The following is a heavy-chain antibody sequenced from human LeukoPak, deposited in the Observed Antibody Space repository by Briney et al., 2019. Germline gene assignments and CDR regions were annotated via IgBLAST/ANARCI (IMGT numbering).Heavy chain of an antibody. CDR2: IYYSGST. Sequence: SETLSLTCTVSGGSISSYYWSWIRQPPGKGLEWIGYIYYSGSTNYNPSLKSQVTISVDTSKNQFSLKLSSVTAADTAVYYCARGGIVATKPDYWGQGTLVTVSS. CDR1: GGSISSYY. D-gene: IGHD5-12*01. V-gene: IGHV4-59*01. J-gene: IGHJ4*02. CDR3: ARGGIVATKPDY.